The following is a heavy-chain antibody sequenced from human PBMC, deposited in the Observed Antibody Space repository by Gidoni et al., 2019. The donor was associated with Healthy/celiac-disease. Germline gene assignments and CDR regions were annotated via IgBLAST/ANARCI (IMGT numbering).Heavy chain of an antibody. CDR3: ARGGVKYQLLSPFDY. CDR2: KYYRSKWYN. CDR1: GDSVSSNSAA. V-gene: IGHV6-1*01. Sequence: QVQLQQAGPGLVKPSQTLSLTGAISGDSVSSNSAAWNWIRQSPSSGLEWLGRKYYRSKWYNASAVSVKSRITLNPDTSKNQFSLQLNSVTPEDTAVYYCARGGVKYQLLSPFDYWGQGTLVTVSS. D-gene: IGHD2-2*01. J-gene: IGHJ4*02.